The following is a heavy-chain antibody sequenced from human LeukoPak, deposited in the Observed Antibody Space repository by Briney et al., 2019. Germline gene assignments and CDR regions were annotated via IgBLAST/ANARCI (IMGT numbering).Heavy chain of an antibody. J-gene: IGHJ3*02. CDR1: GFTFSSYW. CDR3: ARVRVVPAAMDAFDI. Sequence: PGGSLRLSCAASGFTFSSYWMHWVRQAPGKGLVWVSRINSDGSSTSYADSVKGRFTISRDNAKNTLYLQMNSLRAEDTAVYYCARVRVVPAAMDAFDIWGQGTMVTVSS. V-gene: IGHV3-74*01. D-gene: IGHD2-2*01. CDR2: INSDGSST.